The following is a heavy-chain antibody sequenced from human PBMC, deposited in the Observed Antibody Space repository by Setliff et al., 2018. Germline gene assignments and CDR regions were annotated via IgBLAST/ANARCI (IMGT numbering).Heavy chain of an antibody. V-gene: IGHV4-4*02. D-gene: IGHD6-19*01. CDR3: ATSGFCSAGSCYSFDD. CDR2: INHSGNT. J-gene: IGHJ4*02. Sequence: PSETLSLTCAVSGDSISSGNWWSWVRQPPEKGLEWIGEINHSGNTNYNPSLKSRVTMSVDTAKNRFSLNLTSVTAADTAVYYCATSGFCSAGSCYSFDDWGQGALVTVSS. CDR1: GDSISSGNW.